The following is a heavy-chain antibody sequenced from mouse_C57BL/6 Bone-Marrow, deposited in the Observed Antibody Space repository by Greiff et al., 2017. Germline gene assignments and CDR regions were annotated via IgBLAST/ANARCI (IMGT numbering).Heavy chain of an antibody. V-gene: IGHV14-4*01. CDR3: TTRRSNSLDY. J-gene: IGHJ2*01. D-gene: IGHD2-5*01. CDR1: GFNIKDDY. CDR2: IDPENGDT. Sequence: VQLQQSGAELVRPGASVKLSCTASGFNIKDDYMHWVKQRPEQGLEWIGWIDPENGDTEYASKFQGKATITADTSSNTAYLQLSSLTSEDTAVYYCTTRRSNSLDYWGQRTTRTVSS.